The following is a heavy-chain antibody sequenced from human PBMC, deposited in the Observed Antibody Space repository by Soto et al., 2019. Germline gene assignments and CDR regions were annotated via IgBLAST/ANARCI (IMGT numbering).Heavy chain of an antibody. CDR1: GFSISSDNL. J-gene: IGHJ4*02. CDR3: ARDQGSHPGD. Sequence: QVQLQESGPGLVRPSGTVSLTCAVSGFSISSDNLWRWVRQPPGKAPEWIGEIHHSGSTNYNPSLKSRVTMSVVPSKDLFSLTMNSVTAADTAFYYCARDQGSHPGDWGQGTLVSVSS. V-gene: IGHV4-4*02. CDR2: IHHSGST. D-gene: IGHD6-13*01.